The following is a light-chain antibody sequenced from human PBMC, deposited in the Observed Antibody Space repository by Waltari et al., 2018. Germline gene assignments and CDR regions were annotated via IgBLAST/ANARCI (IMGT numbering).Light chain of an antibody. CDR1: HTISDW. CDR2: KAS. V-gene: IGKV1-5*03. J-gene: IGKJ2*01. Sequence: DVQMTQSPSTLSASVGDSVTITCLASHTISDWLAWYQQKPGQAPHLLIYKASILESGVPSRFSGSASGTEFTLTISSLQPDDFATYYCQQHHNSPYTFGQGTHLEIK. CDR3: QQHHNSPYT.